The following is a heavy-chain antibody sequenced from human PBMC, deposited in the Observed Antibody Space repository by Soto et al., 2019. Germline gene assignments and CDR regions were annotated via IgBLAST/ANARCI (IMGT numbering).Heavy chain of an antibody. CDR1: GYTFTSYG. J-gene: IGHJ5*02. Sequence: QVQLVQSGAEVKKPGASVKVSCKASGYTFTSYGISWVRQAPGQGLEWMGWISAYNGNTNYAQKLQGRVTMTTDTSTSTAYMELRSLRSDDTAVYYCARDEAYHFWSGYINWFDPWGQGTLVTVSS. D-gene: IGHD3-3*01. V-gene: IGHV1-18*01. CDR2: ISAYNGNT. CDR3: ARDEAYHFWSGYINWFDP.